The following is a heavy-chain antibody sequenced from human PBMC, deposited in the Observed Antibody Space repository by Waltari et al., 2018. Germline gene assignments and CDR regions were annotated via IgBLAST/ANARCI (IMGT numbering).Heavy chain of an antibody. D-gene: IGHD3-10*01. CDR3: ARDSPTLIRGVKDY. CDR2: MGSSGSTT. CDR1: GFSFSSCE. Sequence: EVQLVESGGGLVQPGGSRRLSCVASGFSFSSCEMNWVRQAPGKGLEGISYMGSSGSTTYYAGSVKGRFAIARDNAKNSLYLQMNSLTGDDTAVYYCARDSPTLIRGVKDYWGQGTLVSVSS. J-gene: IGHJ4*02. V-gene: IGHV3-48*03.